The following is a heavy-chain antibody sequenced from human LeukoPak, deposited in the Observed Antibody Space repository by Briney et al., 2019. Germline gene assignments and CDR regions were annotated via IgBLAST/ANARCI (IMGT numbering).Heavy chain of an antibody. Sequence: SETLSLTCAVYGGSFSGYYWSWIRQPPGKGLEWIGEINHSGSTNYNPSLKSRVTISVDTSKNQFSLKLSSVTAADTAVYYCARLPIPAAPVDYWGQGTLVTVSS. CDR1: GGSFSGYY. CDR3: ARLPIPAAPVDY. V-gene: IGHV4-34*01. J-gene: IGHJ4*02. D-gene: IGHD6-13*01. CDR2: INHSGST.